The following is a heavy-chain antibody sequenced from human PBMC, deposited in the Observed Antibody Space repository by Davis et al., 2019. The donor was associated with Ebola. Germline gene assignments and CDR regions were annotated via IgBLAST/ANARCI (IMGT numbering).Heavy chain of an antibody. D-gene: IGHD6-19*01. CDR2: TYYSGST. J-gene: IGHJ5*02. CDR1: GCSISSSPYY. CDR3: ARRATAVGGAGWFGP. Sequence: SETLSLTCPVSGCSISSSPYYWSWLRQPPGKGREWIGSTYYSGSTHYNPSLKSRVTISAESSKNQFSLKLSSVTAADTAVYYCARRATAVGGAGWFGPWGQGTLVTVAS. V-gene: IGHV4-39*01.